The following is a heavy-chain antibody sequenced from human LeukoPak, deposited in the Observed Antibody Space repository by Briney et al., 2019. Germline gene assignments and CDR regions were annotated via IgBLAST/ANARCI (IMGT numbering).Heavy chain of an antibody. J-gene: IGHJ6*03. V-gene: IGHV4-34*01. CDR2: INHSGST. CDR3: ARRSYMDV. CDR1: GGSFSGYY. Sequence: SETLSLTCAVYGGSFSGYYWSWIRQPPGKGLEWIGEINHSGSTNYNPSLKSRVTISVDTSKNQFSLKLSSVTAADTAVYYCARRSYMDVWGKGTTVTVSS.